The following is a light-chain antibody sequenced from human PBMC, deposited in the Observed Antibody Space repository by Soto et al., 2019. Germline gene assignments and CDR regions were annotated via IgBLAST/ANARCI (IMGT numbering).Light chain of an antibody. CDR1: QSVSSNY. J-gene: IGKJ1*01. Sequence: EIVLTQSPDTLSLSPGESATLSCRASQSVSSNYLAWYHQKPGQAPRLLIYGASTRATGLPARFSGSGSGTDFTLTISRLEPEDFAVYYCQQYDSSPRTFGQGTKVDIK. CDR3: QQYDSSPRT. V-gene: IGKV3-20*01. CDR2: GAS.